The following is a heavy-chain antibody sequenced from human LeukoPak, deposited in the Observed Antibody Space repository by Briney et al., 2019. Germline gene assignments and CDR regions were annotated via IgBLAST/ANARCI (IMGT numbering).Heavy chain of an antibody. CDR3: ARGPGGYDN. Sequence: GGSLRLSCAASGFTVSSNYMTWVRQAPGKGLEWVSVIFGGGSTYYADSVKGRCTISRDNSKNTLFLQMNSLRVEDTAVYYCARGPGGYDNWGQGTLVTVSS. CDR1: GFTVSSNY. D-gene: IGHD3-16*01. CDR2: IFGGGST. V-gene: IGHV3-66*01. J-gene: IGHJ4*02.